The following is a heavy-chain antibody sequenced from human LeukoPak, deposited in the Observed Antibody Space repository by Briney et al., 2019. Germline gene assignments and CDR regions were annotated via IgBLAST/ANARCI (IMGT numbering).Heavy chain of an antibody. CDR3: ARHRRHYDILTRYYAGPFDM. D-gene: IGHD3-9*01. V-gene: IGHV4-4*07. CDR2: IYTSGST. J-gene: IGHJ3*02. Sequence: SETLSLTCTVSGGSISSYYWSWIRQPAGKGLEWIGRIYTSGSTNYNPSLKSRVTMSVDTSKNQFSLKLTSVTAADTAVYYCARHRRHYDILTRYYAGPFDMWGQGTMVTVSS. CDR1: GGSISSYY.